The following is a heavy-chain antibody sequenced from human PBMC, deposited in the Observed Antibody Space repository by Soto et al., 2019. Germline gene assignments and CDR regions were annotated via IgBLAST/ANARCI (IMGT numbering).Heavy chain of an antibody. CDR1: GFTFSNYW. Sequence: GGSLRLSCTASGFTFSNYWMHWVRQAPGKGLVWVARINDDGRSTNYADSVKGRFTISRDNSKNTLYLQMNSLRAEDTAVYYCANGRNWFDPWGQGTLVTVSS. CDR3: ANGRNWFDP. V-gene: IGHV3-74*01. J-gene: IGHJ5*02. CDR2: INDDGRST. D-gene: IGHD1-1*01.